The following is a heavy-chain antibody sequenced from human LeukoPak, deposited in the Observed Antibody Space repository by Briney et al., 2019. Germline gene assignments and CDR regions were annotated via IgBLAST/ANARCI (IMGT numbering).Heavy chain of an antibody. D-gene: IGHD3-16*02. CDR1: AYTFTSYA. V-gene: IGHV1-3*01. Sequence: GASVKVSCKASAYTFTSYAMHWVRQAPGQRLEWMGWINAGNGNTKYSQKFQGRVTITRDTSASTAYMELSSLRSEDTAVYYCARDLRRVIRYFDYWGQGTLVTVSS. CDR2: INAGNGNT. J-gene: IGHJ4*02. CDR3: ARDLRRVIRYFDY.